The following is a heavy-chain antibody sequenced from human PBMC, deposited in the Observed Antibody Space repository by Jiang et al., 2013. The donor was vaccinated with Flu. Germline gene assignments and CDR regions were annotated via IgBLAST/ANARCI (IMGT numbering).Heavy chain of an antibody. CDR1: GFTFDDYT. J-gene: IGHJ4*02. CDR3: AKDSSPEYSSSHFDY. D-gene: IGHD6-6*01. Sequence: VQLLESGGVVVQPGGSLRLSCAASGFTFDDYTMHWVRQAPGKGLEWVSLISWDGGSTYYADSVKGRFTISRDNSKNSLYLQMNSLRTEDTALYYCAKDSSPEYSSSHFDYWGQGTLVTVSS. CDR2: ISWDGGST. V-gene: IGHV3-43*01.